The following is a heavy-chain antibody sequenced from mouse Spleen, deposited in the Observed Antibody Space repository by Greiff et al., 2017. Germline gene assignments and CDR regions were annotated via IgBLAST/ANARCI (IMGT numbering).Heavy chain of an antibody. V-gene: IGHV5-12*02. D-gene: IGHD3-3*01. Sequence: EVQLVESGGGLVQPGGSLKLSCATSGFTFSDYYMYWVRQTPEKRLEWVAYISNGGGSTYYPDTVKGRFTISRDNAKNTLYLQMSRLKSEDTAMYYCARGGQVDYWGQGTSVTVSS. CDR2: ISNGGGST. CDR3: ARGGQVDY. CDR1: GFTFSDYY. J-gene: IGHJ4*01.